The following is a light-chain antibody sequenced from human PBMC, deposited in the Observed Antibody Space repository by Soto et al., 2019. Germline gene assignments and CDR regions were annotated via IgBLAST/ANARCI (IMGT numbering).Light chain of an antibody. CDR2: LGS. V-gene: IGKV2-28*01. Sequence: DIVMSQSPLSLSVSPGEPASISCRSSQSLLYSNGYNYLDWYLLKPGQPPQLLIYLGSNRDSGVPDRFSGSGSGTEFTLRISKLEAEDVGVYFCMQGLQPPFTFGGGTKVEIK. J-gene: IGKJ4*01. CDR3: MQGLQPPFT. CDR1: QSLLYSNGYNY.